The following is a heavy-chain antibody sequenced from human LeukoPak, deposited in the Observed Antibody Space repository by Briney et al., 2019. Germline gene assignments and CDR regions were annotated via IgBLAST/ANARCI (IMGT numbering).Heavy chain of an antibody. J-gene: IGHJ5*02. CDR3: ARDGCSSTSCYKNWFDP. CDR1: GGSFSGYN. CDR2: INHSGST. D-gene: IGHD2-2*02. Sequence: SETLSLTCAVYGGSFSGYNWSWIPQPPGKGLEGIGEINHSGSTNYNPSLKSRVTISVDTSKNQFSLKLSSVTAADTAVYYCARDGCSSTSCYKNWFDPWGQGTLVTVSS. V-gene: IGHV4-34*01.